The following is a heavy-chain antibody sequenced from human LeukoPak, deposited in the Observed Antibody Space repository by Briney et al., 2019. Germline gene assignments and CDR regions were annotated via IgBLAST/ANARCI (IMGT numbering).Heavy chain of an antibody. CDR1: GFTFSSYG. J-gene: IGHJ6*02. V-gene: IGHV3-30*03. Sequence: GGSLRLSCAASGFTFSSYGMHWVRQAPGKGLEWVAVISYDGSNKYYADSVKGRFTISRDNSKNTLYLQMNSLRAEDTAVYYCAREGYCSSTSCYLGVRYYYYYGMDVWGQGTTVTVSS. CDR3: AREGYCSSTSCYLGVRYYYYYGMDV. CDR2: ISYDGSNK. D-gene: IGHD2-2*01.